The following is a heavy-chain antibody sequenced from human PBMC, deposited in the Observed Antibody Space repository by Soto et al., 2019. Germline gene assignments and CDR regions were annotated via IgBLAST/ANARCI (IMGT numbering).Heavy chain of an antibody. V-gene: IGHV3-15*01. J-gene: IGHJ5*02. D-gene: IGHD3-16*01. CDR3: KTDNYTSVWGRFFRAP. CDR2: IKSKTDGGTT. CDR1: GFTFSNAW. Sequence: PGGSLRLSCAASGFTFSNAWMSWVRQAPGKGLEWVGRIKSKTDGGTTDYAAPVKGRFTISRDDSKNTLYLQMNSLKTEDTAVYYCKTDNYTSVWGRFFRAPWGQGTLVTVSS.